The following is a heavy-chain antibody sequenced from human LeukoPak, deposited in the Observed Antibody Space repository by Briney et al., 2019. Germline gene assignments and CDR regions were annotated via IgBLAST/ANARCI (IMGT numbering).Heavy chain of an antibody. CDR1: GGSLSSRGYY. CDR3: VSVHCSGNFCYGDS. J-gene: IGHJ4*02. D-gene: IGHD2-15*01. CDR2: ISYSGDT. Sequence: SETLSLTCTVSGGSLSSRGYYWGWIRQPQGKGLEWFATISYSGDTYYNPSLNTQVTVSIDTTKNQFSLKLSSVTAADTAVYFCVSVHCSGNFCYGDSWGRGTLVIVSS. V-gene: IGHV4-39*01.